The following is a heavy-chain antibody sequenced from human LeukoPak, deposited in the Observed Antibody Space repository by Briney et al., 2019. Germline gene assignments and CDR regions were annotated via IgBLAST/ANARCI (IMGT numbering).Heavy chain of an antibody. CDR1: GGSISSYY. CDR2: IYYSGST. CDR3: ARVTPYIAAAGTGGYYFDY. J-gene: IGHJ4*02. V-gene: IGHV4-59*01. D-gene: IGHD6-13*01. Sequence: SETLSLTCTVSGGSISSYYWSWIRQPPGKGLEWIGYIYYSGSTNYNPSLKSRVTISVDTSKNQFSLKLSSVTAADTAVYYCARVTPYIAAAGTGGYYFDYWGQGTLVTVSS.